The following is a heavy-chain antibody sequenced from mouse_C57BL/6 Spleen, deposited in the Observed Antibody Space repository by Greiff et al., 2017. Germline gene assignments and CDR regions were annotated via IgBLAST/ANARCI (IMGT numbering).Heavy chain of an antibody. CDR2: INPSSGST. J-gene: IGHJ2*01. D-gene: IGHD1-1*01. CDR1: GYTFTSYW. Sequence: QVQLKQSGAELAKPGASVKLSCKASGYTFTSYWMHWVKQRPGQGLEWIGYINPSSGSTKYNQKFKDKATLNADKSSSTAYMQLSNLTYEDSAVYYCYYDGAGGGFDYWGQGTTLTVSS. CDR3: YYDGAGGGFDY. V-gene: IGHV1-7*01.